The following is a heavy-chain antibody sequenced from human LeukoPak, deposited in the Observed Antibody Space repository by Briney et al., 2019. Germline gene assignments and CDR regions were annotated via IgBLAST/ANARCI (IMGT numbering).Heavy chain of an antibody. J-gene: IGHJ4*02. CDR1: GFTFSSYW. D-gene: IGHD4-17*01. CDR3: AKGGATVIDY. CDR2: INSDGIST. V-gene: IGHV3-74*01. Sequence: PGGSLRLSCGASGFTFSSYWMHWVRQAPGKGLVWVSRINSDGISTSYADSVKGRFTISRDNAKNTLYLQMNSLRADDTAVYYCAKGGATVIDYWGQGTLVTVS.